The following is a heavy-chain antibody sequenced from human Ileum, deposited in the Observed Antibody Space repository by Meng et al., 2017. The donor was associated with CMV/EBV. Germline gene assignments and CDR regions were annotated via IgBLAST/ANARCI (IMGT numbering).Heavy chain of an antibody. Sequence: QRQLHGSGPGLVKPWETLALTCTVSGASISRSTYYWGWICPPPGKGLEWIGSIYYSGGTYYNPSLKSRVTISVDTSKNQFSLKLNSVTAADTAVYYCASGDSLRAVDFWGQGTLVTVSS. CDR1: GASISRSTYY. D-gene: IGHD2-21*02. V-gene: IGHV4-39*07. J-gene: IGHJ4*02. CDR2: IYYSGGT. CDR3: ASGDSLRAVDF.